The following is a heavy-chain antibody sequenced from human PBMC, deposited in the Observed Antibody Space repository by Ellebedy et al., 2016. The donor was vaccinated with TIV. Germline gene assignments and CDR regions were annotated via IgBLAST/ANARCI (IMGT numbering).Heavy chain of an antibody. Sequence: GGSLRLXXAASGFTFSNYAIHWVRQAPGKGLEWVAVISYDGSNEYYADSVKGRFTISRDNSKNTLYLQMNSLRGEDTAVYYCARDRGYRSSLYYYYNMDVWGKGTTVTVSS. CDR1: GFTFSNYA. CDR3: ARDRGYRSSLYYYYNMDV. V-gene: IGHV3-30*03. CDR2: ISYDGSNE. J-gene: IGHJ6*03. D-gene: IGHD1-1*01.